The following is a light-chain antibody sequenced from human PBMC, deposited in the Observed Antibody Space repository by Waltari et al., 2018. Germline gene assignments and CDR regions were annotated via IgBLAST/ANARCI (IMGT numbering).Light chain of an antibody. Sequence: QSALTQPPSASGSPGQSVTISCTGTSSDVGGYNYVSWYQQYPGKAPKLVSYEFTKRPAGVPARFSGSKSGNTASLTVSGVQAEDEADYYCNSYAGSHTWVFGGGTKLTVL. CDR3: NSYAGSHTWV. CDR1: SSDVGGYNY. J-gene: IGLJ3*02. CDR2: EFT. V-gene: IGLV2-8*01.